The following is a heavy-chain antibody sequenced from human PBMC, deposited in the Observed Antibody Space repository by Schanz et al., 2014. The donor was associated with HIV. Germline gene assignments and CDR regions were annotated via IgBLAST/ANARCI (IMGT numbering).Heavy chain of an antibody. CDR2: MNPNSGHT. CDR1: GYTFSSYD. D-gene: IGHD1-26*01. V-gene: IGHV1-8*01. Sequence: QVQLVQSGAEVKNPGASVKVSCKASGYTFSSYDINWVRQATGQGLEWMGWMNPNSGHTGFAQKFQGRVTMTRNTSINTAYMEVSGLKSEDTAVYYCARGPKWEGLMDVWGQGTTVIVSS. J-gene: IGHJ6*02. CDR3: ARGPKWEGLMDV.